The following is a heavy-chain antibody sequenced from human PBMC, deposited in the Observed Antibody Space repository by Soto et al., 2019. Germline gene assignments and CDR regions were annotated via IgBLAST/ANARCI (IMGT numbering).Heavy chain of an antibody. Sequence: SETLSLTCTVSGASISGHSDYWAWIRQPRGKGLEWIGSSYSAGTTYFTPPLKSRATISVDTSKNQFSLRLTSVTAADQAISYCTRRYNWNDKYLDPWGPGALVTVPS. CDR1: GASISGHSDY. D-gene: IGHD1-20*01. CDR3: TRRYNWNDKYLDP. V-gene: IGHV4-39*01. J-gene: IGHJ5*02. CDR2: SYSAGTT.